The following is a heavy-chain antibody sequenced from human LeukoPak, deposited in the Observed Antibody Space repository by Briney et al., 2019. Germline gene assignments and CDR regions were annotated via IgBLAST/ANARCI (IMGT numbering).Heavy chain of an antibody. CDR2: IIPIFDTA. V-gene: IGHV1-69*01. Sequence: ASVKVSCKASGGTFTSNAISWVRQAPGPGLEWMGGIIPIFDTATYAQKFQGRLTIRADESTSTAYMELSSLRSEDTAVYYCAWGSCGGGTCYLTYYFYMDVWGKGTTVIVSS. D-gene: IGHD2-15*01. CDR3: AWGSCGGGTCYLTYYFYMDV. CDR1: GGTFTSNA. J-gene: IGHJ6*03.